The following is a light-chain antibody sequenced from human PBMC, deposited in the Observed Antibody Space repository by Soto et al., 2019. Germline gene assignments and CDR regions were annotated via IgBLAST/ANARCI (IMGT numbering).Light chain of an antibody. CDR3: ATWDSSLRGVV. CDR2: DSN. Sequence: QAVVTQPPSVSAAPGQRVTISCSGTSSNIGNNYVSRYQQLPGTAPKLLIYDSNKRPSGIPDRFSGSKSGTSATLVITGLQTGDEADYFCATWDSSLRGVVFGGATKLTVL. V-gene: IGLV1-51*01. J-gene: IGLJ2*01. CDR1: SSNIGNNY.